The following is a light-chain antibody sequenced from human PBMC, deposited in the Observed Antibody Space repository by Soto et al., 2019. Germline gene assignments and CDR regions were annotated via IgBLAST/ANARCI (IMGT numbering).Light chain of an antibody. J-gene: IGLJ2*01. Sequence: QSVLTQPASVSGSPGQSITISCTGTSSDVGGYDSVSWYQQHPGKAPKLMIYEVSNRPSGVSSRFSGSKSGNTASLTISGLHAEDEADYYCSSYTSSSTVGVFGGGTKLTVL. CDR1: SSDVGGYDS. CDR2: EVS. CDR3: SSYTSSSTVGV. V-gene: IGLV2-14*01.